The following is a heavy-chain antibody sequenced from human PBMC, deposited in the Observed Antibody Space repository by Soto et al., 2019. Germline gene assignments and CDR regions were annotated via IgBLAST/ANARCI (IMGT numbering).Heavy chain of an antibody. CDR2: ISSDSIYT. Sequence: QVQLVASGGGLVKPGGSLRLSCADSGFTFNDHYMTSIRQAPGNGLEWVSFISSDSIYTNSADSVKGRFTISRDNAKNLLYLQMSSLRVEDTAVYYCARDSTGSGLDYGMDVWGQGTTVAVSS. D-gene: IGHD3-10*01. V-gene: IGHV3-11*06. CDR3: ARDSTGSGLDYGMDV. CDR1: GFTFNDHY. J-gene: IGHJ6*02.